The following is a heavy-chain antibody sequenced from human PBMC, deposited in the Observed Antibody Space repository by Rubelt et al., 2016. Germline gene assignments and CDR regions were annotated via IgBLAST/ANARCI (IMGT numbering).Heavy chain of an antibody. CDR1: GGSFSGYY. J-gene: IGHJ4*02. CDR3: VRANYFDY. CDR2: INHSGST. V-gene: IGHV4-34*10. Sequence: QLQLQESGPGLVKPSETLSLTCAVYGGSFSGYYWSWIRQPPGKGLEWIGEINHSGSTNYNPSLKSRVTISVDTSKNRFSLKLTSVTAADTAVYYCVRANYFDYWGQGTLVTVSS.